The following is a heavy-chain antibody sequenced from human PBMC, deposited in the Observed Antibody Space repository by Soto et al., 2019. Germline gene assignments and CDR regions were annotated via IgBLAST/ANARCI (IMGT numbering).Heavy chain of an antibody. D-gene: IGHD3-9*01. J-gene: IGHJ3*02. CDR1: GFTFSSYG. Sequence: QVQLVESGGGVVQPGRSLRLSCAASGFTFSSYGMHWVRQAPGKGLEWVALISYDGSNKYYADSVKGRCTISRDNSKNTLYLQMNSLRPEDTGVYYCATDLWPGGLGAFDIWGQGTMVTVSS. V-gene: IGHV3-30*03. CDR3: ATDLWPGGLGAFDI. CDR2: ISYDGSNK.